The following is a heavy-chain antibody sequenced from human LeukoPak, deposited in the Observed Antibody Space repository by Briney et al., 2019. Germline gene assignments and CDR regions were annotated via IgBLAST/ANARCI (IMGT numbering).Heavy chain of an antibody. CDR1: SGSFSGYC. J-gene: IGHJ4*02. D-gene: IGHD5-24*01. Sequence: ASETLSLTCAVYSGSFSGYCWGWIRQPPGKGLEWIGEINHSGSTNYNPSLKSRVTISVDTSKNEFSVKLSSVPATHPAMYYCARDAGGTTVRQFAYWGQGTLVTVSS. CDR2: INHSGST. CDR3: ARDAGGTTVRQFAY. V-gene: IGHV4-34*01.